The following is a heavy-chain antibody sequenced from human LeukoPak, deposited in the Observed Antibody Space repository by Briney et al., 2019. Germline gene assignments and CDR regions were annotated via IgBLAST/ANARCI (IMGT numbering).Heavy chain of an antibody. Sequence: GASVKVSCKASGYTFTSYYMHWVRQAPGQGLEWMGIINPSGGSTSYAQKFQGRVTMTRDTSTRTVYMELSSLRSEDTAVYYCARGYYDSSGYYYVWDAFDYWGQGTLVTVSS. D-gene: IGHD3-22*01. CDR3: ARGYYDSSGYYYVWDAFDY. V-gene: IGHV1-46*01. CDR2: INPSGGST. J-gene: IGHJ4*02. CDR1: GYTFTSYY.